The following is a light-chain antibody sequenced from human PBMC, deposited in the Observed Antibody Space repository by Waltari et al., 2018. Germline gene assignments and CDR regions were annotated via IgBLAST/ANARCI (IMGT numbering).Light chain of an antibody. CDR1: RSTVGLHS. CDR3: AVWDDSLGTFV. J-gene: IGLJ1*01. CDR2: RDN. V-gene: IGLV1-47*01. Sequence: QSVLTQPPSASGTPGQRVTIPWSGRRSTVGLHSCYWYPQSPGTAPKLLISRDNPRPSGVPDRFSGSKSGASASLAVSGLRSEDEADYYCAVWDDSLGTFVFGTGTQVTVL.